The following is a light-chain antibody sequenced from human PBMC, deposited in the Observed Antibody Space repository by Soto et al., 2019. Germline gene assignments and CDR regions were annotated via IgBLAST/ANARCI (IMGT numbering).Light chain of an antibody. CDR1: SSDVGAYNR. CDR2: EVS. J-gene: IGLJ1*01. CDR3: LSYTTSSSCV. V-gene: IGLV2-14*01. Sequence: QSVLTQPASVSGSPGQSITISCTGTSSDVGAYNRVSWYQQHSGKAPKLMIYEVSNRPSGVSNRFSASKSGNTASLTISGLQAEDEADYYCLSYTTSSSCVFGTGTKVTVL.